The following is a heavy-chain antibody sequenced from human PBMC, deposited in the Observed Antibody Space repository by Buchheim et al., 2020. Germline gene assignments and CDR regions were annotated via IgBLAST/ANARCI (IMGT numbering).Heavy chain of an antibody. Sequence: EVQLVESGGGLVKPGESLRLSCAASGFTFSPFGMTWVRQAPGKGLEWVAVIGKDASYKHYAESVRGRFTISRDNAKKLVFLQMSSLRVEDTGVYYCTRDGSEWSRDLWGQGTL. D-gene: IGHD3-3*01. CDR3: TRDGSEWSRDL. V-gene: IGHV3-21*01. CDR1: GFTFSPFG. CDR2: IGKDASYK. J-gene: IGHJ5*02.